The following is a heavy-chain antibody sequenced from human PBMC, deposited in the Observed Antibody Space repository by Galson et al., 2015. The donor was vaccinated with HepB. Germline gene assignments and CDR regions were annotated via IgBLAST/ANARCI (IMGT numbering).Heavy chain of an antibody. Sequence: SLRLSCAASGFTFSDYYMSWIRQAPGKGLEWVSYISSSGSTIYYADSVKGRFTISRDNAKNSLYLQMNSLRAEDTAVYYCARDPGDCSSTSCYSYYYYYYMDVWGKGTTVTVSS. CDR2: ISSSGSTI. V-gene: IGHV3-11*01. CDR1: GFTFSDYY. CDR3: ARDPGDCSSTSCYSYYYYYYMDV. J-gene: IGHJ6*03. D-gene: IGHD2-2*01.